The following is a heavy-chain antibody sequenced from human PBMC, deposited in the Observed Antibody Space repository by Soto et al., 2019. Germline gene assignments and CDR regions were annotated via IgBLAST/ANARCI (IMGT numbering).Heavy chain of an antibody. Sequence: QVQLQQWGAGLLKPSETLSLTCAVYGGSFSGYYWSWIRQPPGKGLEWIGEINHSGSTNYNPSLKSRVTISVDTSKNQFSLKLSSVTAADTAVYYCASPIAVAGTEWGQGTLVTVSS. CDR3: ASPIAVAGTE. J-gene: IGHJ4*02. D-gene: IGHD6-19*01. CDR1: GGSFSGYY. CDR2: INHSGST. V-gene: IGHV4-34*01.